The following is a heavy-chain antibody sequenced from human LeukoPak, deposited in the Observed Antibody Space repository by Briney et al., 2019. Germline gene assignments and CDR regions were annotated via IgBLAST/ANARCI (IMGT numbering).Heavy chain of an antibody. D-gene: IGHD3-16*01. CDR3: ARTLPSRPLFDS. V-gene: IGHV4-31*03. Sequence: SETLSLTCTVSGGSISSGGYYWSWIRQHPGKGLEWIGYIYYSGSTYYNPSLQSRVTISVDTSKNQFCLKLSSLTAADTAVYYCARTLPSRPLFDSWGQGTLVTVSS. CDR1: GGSISSGGYY. CDR2: IYYSGST. J-gene: IGHJ4*02.